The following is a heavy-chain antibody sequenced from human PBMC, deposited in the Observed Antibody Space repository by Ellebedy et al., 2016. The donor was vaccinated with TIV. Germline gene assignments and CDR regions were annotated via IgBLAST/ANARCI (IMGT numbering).Heavy chain of an antibody. CDR2: ISSTGSTI. CDR3: ARRTPNWGFFDY. D-gene: IGHD7-27*01. J-gene: IGHJ4*02. Sequence: GESLKISCEASGFTFSSYSMNWVRLAPGKGLEWVSYISSTGSTIYYADSVQGRFTISRDNAQDSLYLQMNSLRDKDTAVYYCARRTPNWGFFDYWGQGTLLTVSS. V-gene: IGHV3-48*02. CDR1: GFTFSSYS.